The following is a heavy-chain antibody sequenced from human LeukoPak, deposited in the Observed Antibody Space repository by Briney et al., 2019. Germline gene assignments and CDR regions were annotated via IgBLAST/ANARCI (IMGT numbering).Heavy chain of an antibody. J-gene: IGHJ4*02. V-gene: IGHV1-2*02. CDR1: GYTFTGYY. Sequence: ASVKVSCKASGYTFTGYYMHWVRQAPGQGLEWMGWINPNSGGTNYAQKFQGRVTMTRDTSNSTAYLEFDSLTLDDTAVYYCARGTGSSWFDYWGQGTVITVSS. CDR3: ARGTGSSWFDY. D-gene: IGHD6-13*01. CDR2: INPNSGGT.